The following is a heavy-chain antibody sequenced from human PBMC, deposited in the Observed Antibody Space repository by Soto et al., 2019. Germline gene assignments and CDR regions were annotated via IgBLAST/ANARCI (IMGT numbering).Heavy chain of an antibody. CDR3: ARGTAELRSGRYASFDY. Sequence: SETLSLTCAVYGGSFSGYYWTWIRQPPGKGLEWIGEINYSGGTNYYPSLKSRVTLSIDTSSNQFYLSLTSVTAADTAVYYCARGTAELRSGRYASFDYWGLGTLVTVSS. D-gene: IGHD6-19*01. J-gene: IGHJ4*02. CDR1: GGSFSGYY. V-gene: IGHV4-34*01. CDR2: INYSGGT.